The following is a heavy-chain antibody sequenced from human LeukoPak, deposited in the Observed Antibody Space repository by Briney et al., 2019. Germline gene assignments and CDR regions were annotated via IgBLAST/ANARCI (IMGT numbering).Heavy chain of an antibody. CDR3: ARVHRPIYYYDSSGYSAGIDY. CDR2: IYYSGST. CDR1: GGSISSSSYY. J-gene: IGHJ4*02. D-gene: IGHD3-22*01. Sequence: SETLSLTCTVSGGSISSSSYYWGWIRQPPGKGLEWIGSIYYSGSTYYNPSLKSRVTISVDTSKNQFSLKLSSVTAADTAVYYCARVHRPIYYYDSSGYSAGIDYWGQGTLVTVSS. V-gene: IGHV4-39*01.